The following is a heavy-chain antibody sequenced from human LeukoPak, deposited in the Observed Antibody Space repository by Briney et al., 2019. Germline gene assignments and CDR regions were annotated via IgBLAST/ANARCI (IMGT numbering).Heavy chain of an antibody. CDR2: ISYDGSNK. J-gene: IGHJ2*01. D-gene: IGHD2-2*01. V-gene: IGHV3-30-3*01. CDR1: GFTSSSYA. Sequence: GRSLRLSCAASGFTSSSYAMHWVRQAPGKGLEWVAVISYDGSNKYYADSVKGRFTISRDNSKNTLYLQMNSLRAEDTAVYYCARDGLGYCSSTSCPKDWYFDLWGRGTLVTVSS. CDR3: ARDGLGYCSSTSCPKDWYFDL.